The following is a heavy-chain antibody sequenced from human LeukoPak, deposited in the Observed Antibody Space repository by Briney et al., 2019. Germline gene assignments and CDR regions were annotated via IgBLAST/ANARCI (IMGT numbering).Heavy chain of an antibody. D-gene: IGHD6-13*01. J-gene: IGHJ6*02. Sequence: GASVKVSCKASGYTFTGYYMHWVRQAPGQGLEWMGWINPNSGGTNYAQKFQGWVTMTRDTSISTAYMELSRLRSDDTAVYYCARVGQYSSSWDYYYGMDVWGQGTTVTVSS. CDR3: ARVGQYSSSWDYYYGMDV. CDR2: INPNSGGT. CDR1: GYTFTGYY. V-gene: IGHV1-2*04.